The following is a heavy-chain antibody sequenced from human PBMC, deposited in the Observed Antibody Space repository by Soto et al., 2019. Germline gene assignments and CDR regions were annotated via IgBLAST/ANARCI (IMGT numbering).Heavy chain of an antibody. CDR2: IYYSGTT. J-gene: IGHJ5*02. CDR1: GGSISSGDYY. CDR3: DTAKEYYDLLSGYYRVGWFDP. D-gene: IGHD3-3*01. Sequence: QVQLQESGPGLLNPSQTLSLTCTVSGGSISSGDYYWRWIRQPPGKGLEWIGYIYYSGTTYYNPSLKSRVTISVGTFKNPFSLKLSSVTAADTAVYSCDTAKEYYDLLSGYYRVGWFDPWGQGTLVTVSS. V-gene: IGHV4-30-4*01.